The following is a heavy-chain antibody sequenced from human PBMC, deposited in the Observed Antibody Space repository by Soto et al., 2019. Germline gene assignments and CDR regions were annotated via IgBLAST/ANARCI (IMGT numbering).Heavy chain of an antibody. D-gene: IGHD2-2*02. CDR3: AREDVVLPRTIHEIDP. V-gene: IGHV1-18*04. J-gene: IGHJ5*02. Sequence: ASVKVSCKASGYTFNMYGITWVRRAPGQGLEWMGWISAHNGKTNYAQKLQGRVTMTTDTSTSTAYMELRSLRSDDTAVYYCAREDVVLPRTIHEIDPWGQGTMVTVSS. CDR2: ISAHNGKT. CDR1: GYTFNMYG.